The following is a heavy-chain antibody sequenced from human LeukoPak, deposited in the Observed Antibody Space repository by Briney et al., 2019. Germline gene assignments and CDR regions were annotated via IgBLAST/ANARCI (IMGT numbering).Heavy chain of an antibody. CDR2: ISYDGSNK. J-gene: IGHJ4*02. D-gene: IGHD4-17*01. CDR1: GFTFSSYA. CDR3: ARGPTSMTTVTTFRFDY. V-gene: IGHV3-30-3*01. Sequence: GRPLRLSCAASGFTFSSYAMHWVRQAPGKGLEWVAVISYDGSNKYYADSVKGRFTISRDNSKNTLYLQMNSLRAEDTAVYYCARGPTSMTTVTTFRFDYWGQGTLVTVSS.